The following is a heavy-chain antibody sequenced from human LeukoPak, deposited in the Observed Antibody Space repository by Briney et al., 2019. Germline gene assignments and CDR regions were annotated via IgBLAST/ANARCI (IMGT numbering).Heavy chain of an antibody. V-gene: IGHV1-2*02. CDR2: INPNSGGT. D-gene: IGHD2-21*02. J-gene: IGHJ4*02. CDR3: ARGCGGDCYSGY. CDR1: GYTFTGYY. Sequence: ASVKVSCKASGYTFTGYYMHWVRQAPGQGLEWMGWINPNSGGTNYAQKLQGRVTMTRDTSISTAYMELSRLRSDDTAVYYCARGCGGDCYSGYWGQGTLVTVSS.